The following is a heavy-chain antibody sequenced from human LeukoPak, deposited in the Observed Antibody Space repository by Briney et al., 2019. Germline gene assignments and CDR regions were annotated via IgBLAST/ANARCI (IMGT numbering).Heavy chain of an antibody. Sequence: GGSLRLSCAASGFTFSSVWMTWVRQVPGKGLEWVANIKQNGSEKYYMDSVKGRFTISRDDAKNSLYLQMNSLRDEDTAIYYCAKGFGTDRWGQGTLVTVSS. J-gene: IGHJ5*02. CDR3: AKGFGTDR. CDR2: IKQNGSEK. D-gene: IGHD3-3*01. CDR1: GFTFSSVW. V-gene: IGHV3-7*01.